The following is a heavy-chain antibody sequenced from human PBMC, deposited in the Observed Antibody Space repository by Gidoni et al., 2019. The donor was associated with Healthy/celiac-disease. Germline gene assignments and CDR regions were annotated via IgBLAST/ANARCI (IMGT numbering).Heavy chain of an antibody. CDR1: GGSISSSSYY. V-gene: IGHV4-39*01. Sequence: QLQLQESGPGLVKPSETLSLTCTVSGGSISSSSYYWGWIRQPPGKGLEWIGSIYYSGSTYYNPSLKSRVTISVDTSKNQFSLKLSSVTAADTAVYYCASLNYPLRFLEWLSPYFDYWGQGTLVTVSS. D-gene: IGHD3-3*01. J-gene: IGHJ4*02. CDR2: IYYSGST. CDR3: ASLNYPLRFLEWLSPYFDY.